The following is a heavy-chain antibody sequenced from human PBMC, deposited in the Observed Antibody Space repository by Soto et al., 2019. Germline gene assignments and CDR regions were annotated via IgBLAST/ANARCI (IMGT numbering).Heavy chain of an antibody. V-gene: IGHV3-43*01. CDR2: ISWDGGST. J-gene: IGHJ6*02. Sequence: GGSLRLSCAASGFTFDDYTMHWVRQAPGKGLEWVSLISWDGGSTYYADSVKGRFTISRDNSKNSLYLQMNSLRTEDTALYYCAKAPTLGRYYYYYGMDVWGQGTTVTVSS. CDR3: AKAPTLGRYYYYYGMDV. D-gene: IGHD1-26*01. CDR1: GFTFDDYT.